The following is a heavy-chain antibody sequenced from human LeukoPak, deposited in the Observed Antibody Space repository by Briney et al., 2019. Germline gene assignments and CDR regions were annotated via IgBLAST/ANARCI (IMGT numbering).Heavy chain of an antibody. Sequence: PSETLSLTCTVSGGSISSYYWSWIRQPAGKGLGWIGRIYTSGSTNYNPSLKSRVTISVDKSKNQFSLRLSSVTAADTAVYYCARVTDLGYCSGGSCYDGWFDPWGQGTLVTVSS. CDR3: ARVTDLGYCSGGSCYDGWFDP. D-gene: IGHD2-15*01. V-gene: IGHV4-4*07. J-gene: IGHJ5*02. CDR1: GGSISSYY. CDR2: IYTSGST.